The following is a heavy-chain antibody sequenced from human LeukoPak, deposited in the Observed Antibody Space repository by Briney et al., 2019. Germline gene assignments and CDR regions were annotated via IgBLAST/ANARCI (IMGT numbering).Heavy chain of an antibody. D-gene: IGHD3-10*01. CDR2: VSNSGSA. CDR1: GGSISKSPYY. CDR3: AKVVRGVIGRYYYYMDV. J-gene: IGHJ6*03. Sequence: PSETLSLTCIVSGGSISKSPYYWAWIRQPPGKGLEWIGSVSNSGSAYYNASLKSRVTISVDTSKNHFSLKVSSVTAADTAVYYCAKVVRGVIGRYYYYMDVWGKGTTVTISS. V-gene: IGHV4-39*07.